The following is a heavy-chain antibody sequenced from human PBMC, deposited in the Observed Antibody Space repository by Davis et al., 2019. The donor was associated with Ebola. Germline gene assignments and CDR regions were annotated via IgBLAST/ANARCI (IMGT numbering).Heavy chain of an antibody. CDR1: GGSISSFGYY. Sequence: SETLSLTCAVSGGSISSFGYYWVWIRQPPEKGLEWIGSIDYSGGTYDNLSLKSRVIMSVDTSKSQVSLKLGSVTAADTAVYYCARGALRSGMDVWGKGTTVTVSS. V-gene: IGHV4-39*01. CDR3: ARGALRSGMDV. CDR2: IDYSGGT. D-gene: IGHD3-3*01. J-gene: IGHJ6*04.